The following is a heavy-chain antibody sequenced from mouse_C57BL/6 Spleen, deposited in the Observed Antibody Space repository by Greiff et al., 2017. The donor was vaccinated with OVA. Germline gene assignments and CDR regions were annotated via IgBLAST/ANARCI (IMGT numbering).Heavy chain of an antibody. CDR3: ARSRDDYAMDY. J-gene: IGHJ4*01. V-gene: IGHV1-50*01. CDR1: GYTFTSYW. Sequence: QVQLQRPGAELVKPGASVKLSCKASGYTFTSYWMQWVKQRPGQGLEWIGEIDPSDSYTNYNQKFKGKATLTVDTSSSTAYMQLSSLTSEDSAVYYCARSRDDYAMDYWGQGTSVTVSS. CDR2: IDPSDSYT.